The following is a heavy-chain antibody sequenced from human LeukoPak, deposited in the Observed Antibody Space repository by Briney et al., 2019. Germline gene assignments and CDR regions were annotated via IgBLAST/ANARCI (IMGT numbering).Heavy chain of an antibody. CDR1: GFKFDSYR. J-gene: IGHJ4*02. D-gene: IGHD6-19*01. CDR2: ITSSGTGI. CDR3: AKLGAVAEDY. V-gene: IGHV3-21*04. Sequence: PGGSLTLSCVASGFKFDSYRMHWVRQAPGKGPEWVSSITSSGTGIHYADSVKGRFTISRDNAKKSMYLQMNSLRAEDTAVYYCAKLGAVAEDYWGQGTLVTVSS.